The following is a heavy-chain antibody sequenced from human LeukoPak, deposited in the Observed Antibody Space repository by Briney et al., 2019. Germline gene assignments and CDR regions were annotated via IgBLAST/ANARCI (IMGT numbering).Heavy chain of an antibody. CDR1: GYTFTISG. D-gene: IGHD1-26*01. CDR2: ISAYNGNT. V-gene: IGHV1-18*01. Sequence: ASVKVTCKASGYTFTISGISWVRQAPGQGLEWMGWISAYNGNTNYAQKLQGRVTMTTDTSTSTAYMELRSLRSDDTAVYYCARESGSYYSYGMDVWGQGTTVTVSS. CDR3: ARESGSYYSYGMDV. J-gene: IGHJ6*02.